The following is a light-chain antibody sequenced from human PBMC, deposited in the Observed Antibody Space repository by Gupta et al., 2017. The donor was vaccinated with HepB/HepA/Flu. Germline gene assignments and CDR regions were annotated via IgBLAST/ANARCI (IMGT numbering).Light chain of an antibody. J-gene: IGKJ3*01. CDR1: QSLLHSDGNNY. CDR2: LGS. V-gene: IGKV2-28*01. CDR3: MQGLHNPRFT. Sequence: EIVMTQSPLSLPVTPGEPASISCRSSQSLLHSDGNNYVDWFLQRPGQSPQLLIYLGSNRASGVPDRVSGSGSGTEFTLKISRVEAEDVGLYCCMQGLHNPRFTFGPGTRVDIK.